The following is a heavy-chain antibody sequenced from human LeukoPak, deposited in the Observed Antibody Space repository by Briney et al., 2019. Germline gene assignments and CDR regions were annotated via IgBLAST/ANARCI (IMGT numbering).Heavy chain of an antibody. CDR1: GGTFSSYA. CDR2: IIPIFGTA. Sequence: SVKVSCKASGGTFSSYAISWVRQAPGQGLEWMGRIIPIFGTANYAQKFQGRVTITTDESTSTAYMELSSLISEDTAVYYCASGPNGGYSRVWGKGTTVTVSS. D-gene: IGHD2-21*01. J-gene: IGHJ6*04. V-gene: IGHV1-69*05. CDR3: ASGPNGGYSRV.